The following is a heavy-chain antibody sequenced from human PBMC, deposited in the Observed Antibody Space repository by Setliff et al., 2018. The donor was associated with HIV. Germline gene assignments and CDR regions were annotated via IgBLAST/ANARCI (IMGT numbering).Heavy chain of an antibody. CDR3: TRVIYYYDGSGYHGGLDY. CDR2: IRSKAYGGTT. V-gene: IGHV3-49*04. Sequence: GGSLRLSCTASGITFGDYAMSWVRQAPGKGLEWVGFIRSKAYGGTTEYAASVKGRFTISRDGSKSIAYLQMNSLKTEDTAVYYCTRVIYYYDGSGYHGGLDYWGQGTLVTVSS. J-gene: IGHJ4*02. D-gene: IGHD3-22*01. CDR1: GITFGDYA.